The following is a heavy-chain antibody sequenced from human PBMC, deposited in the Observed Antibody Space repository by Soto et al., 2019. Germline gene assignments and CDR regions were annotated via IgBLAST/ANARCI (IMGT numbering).Heavy chain of an antibody. Sequence: SETLFLTCAVYGGSFSGYYWSWIRQPPGKGLEWIGEINHSGSTNYNPSLKSRVTISVDTSKNQFSLKLSSVTAADTAVYYCASGRVRGVIKTSYYYYYGMDVWGQGTTVTVFS. V-gene: IGHV4-34*01. J-gene: IGHJ6*02. CDR1: GGSFSGYY. CDR2: INHSGST. D-gene: IGHD3-10*01. CDR3: ASGRVRGVIKTSYYYYYGMDV.